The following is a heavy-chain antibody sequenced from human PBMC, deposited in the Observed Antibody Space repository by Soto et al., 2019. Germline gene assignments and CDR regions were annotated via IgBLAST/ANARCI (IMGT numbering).Heavy chain of an antibody. CDR2: IDPSDSYT. CDR3: AKSDIAVPPYGMDV. CDR1: GYSFTSYW. J-gene: IGHJ6*02. D-gene: IGHD6-19*01. Sequence: LGESLKISCKGSGYSFTSYWISWVRQMPGKGLEWMGRIDPSDSYTNYSPSFQGHVTISADKSISTAYLQWSSLKASDTAMYYCAKSDIAVPPYGMDVWGQGTTVTVSS. V-gene: IGHV5-10-1*01.